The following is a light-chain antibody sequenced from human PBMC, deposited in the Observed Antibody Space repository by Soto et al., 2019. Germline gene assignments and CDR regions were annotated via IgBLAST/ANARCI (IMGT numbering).Light chain of an antibody. Sequence: ETVLTQSPGTLSLSPGERATLSYRASQSVSNNYLAWYQQKPGQAPRLLIYGASNRATGIPDRFSGSGSGTDFTLTISRLEPEDFAVYYCQQYDSWRYTFGQGTRLEIK. CDR2: GAS. J-gene: IGKJ5*01. V-gene: IGKV3-20*01. CDR1: QSVSNNY. CDR3: QQYDSWRYT.